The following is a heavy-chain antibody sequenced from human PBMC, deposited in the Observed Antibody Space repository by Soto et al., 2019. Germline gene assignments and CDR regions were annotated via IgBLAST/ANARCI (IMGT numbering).Heavy chain of an antibody. V-gene: IGHV3-21*01. D-gene: IGHD3-3*01. CDR1: GFTFSSYS. Sequence: GGSLRLSCAASGFTFSSYSMNWVRQAPGKGLEWVSSISSSSSYIYYADSVKGRFTISRDNAKNTLYLQMNSLRAEDTAVYYCARELRVVPYYMDVWGKGTTVTVSS. J-gene: IGHJ6*03. CDR2: ISSSSSYI. CDR3: ARELRVVPYYMDV.